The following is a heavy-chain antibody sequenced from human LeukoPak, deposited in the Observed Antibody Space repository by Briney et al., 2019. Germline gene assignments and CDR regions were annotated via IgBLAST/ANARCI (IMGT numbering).Heavy chain of an antibody. D-gene: IGHD2-21*02. CDR1: GFTFSSYS. CDR2: ISSSSSYM. V-gene: IGHV3-21*01. Sequence: GGSLRLSCAASGFTFSSYSMDWVRQAPGKGLEWVSSISSSSSYMYYADLLKGRFTISRDNAKNSLYLQMNSLRAEDTAVYYCARGSPSCGGDCYYFDYWGQGTLVTVSS. J-gene: IGHJ4*02. CDR3: ARGSPSCGGDCYYFDY.